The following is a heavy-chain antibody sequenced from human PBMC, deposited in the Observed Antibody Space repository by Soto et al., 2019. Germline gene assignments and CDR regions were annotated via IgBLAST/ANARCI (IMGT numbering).Heavy chain of an antibody. CDR3: ARHLSGYGYLYFEY. D-gene: IGHD5-18*01. J-gene: IGHJ4*02. Sequence: QLQLQESGPGLVKPSETQSLTCTVSGGSISSNSYYWAWIRQPPGKGLEWIGSGYHGGNTYYNPSHKSRVTICVDTSTNQFSLKLNSVTAADTAVYYCARHLSGYGYLYFEYWGQGILVTVSS. CDR1: GGSISSNSYY. CDR2: GYHGGNT. V-gene: IGHV4-39*01.